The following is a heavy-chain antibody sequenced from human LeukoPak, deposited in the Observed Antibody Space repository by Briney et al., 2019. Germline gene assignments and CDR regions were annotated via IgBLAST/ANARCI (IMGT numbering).Heavy chain of an antibody. D-gene: IGHD3-10*01. CDR3: ARELYDYGSGRGFRY. Sequence: GASVKVSCKASGGPFSSYGFSWVRQAPGQGLEWMGGIIPIFGTANYAQKFQGRVTITADKSTSTAYMELSRLRSDDTAVYYCARELYDYGSGRGFRYWGQGTLVTVSS. J-gene: IGHJ4*02. CDR1: GGPFSSYG. V-gene: IGHV1-69*06. CDR2: IIPIFGTA.